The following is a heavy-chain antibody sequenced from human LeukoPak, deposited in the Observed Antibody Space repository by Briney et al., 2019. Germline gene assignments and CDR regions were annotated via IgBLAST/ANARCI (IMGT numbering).Heavy chain of an antibody. J-gene: IGHJ4*02. D-gene: IGHD3-16*02. CDR1: GFTFSSYG. Sequence: GRSLRLSCAASGFTFSSYGMHWVRQAPGKGLEWVAVISYDGSNKYYADSVKGRFTISRDNSKNTLYLQMNSLRAEDTAVYYCAKDSSLYFDCWGQGTLVTVSS. V-gene: IGHV3-30*18. CDR3: AKDSSLYFDC. CDR2: ISYDGSNK.